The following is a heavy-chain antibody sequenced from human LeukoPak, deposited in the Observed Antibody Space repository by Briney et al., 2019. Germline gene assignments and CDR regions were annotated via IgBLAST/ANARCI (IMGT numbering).Heavy chain of an antibody. CDR2: ISSYNGNT. V-gene: IGHV1-18*01. CDR1: VYTFPIYG. D-gene: IGHD1-14*01. J-gene: IGHJ6*03. CDR3: ATGQGANDYWNQYMDV. Sequence: ASVTVSCKASVYTFPIYGINWVRQAPGQGLEWMGWISSYNGNTNYAQKLQGRVTMTTDTSTSTAYMELRSLTSDDTAVYYCATGQGANDYWNQYMDVWDRGTTVTVSS.